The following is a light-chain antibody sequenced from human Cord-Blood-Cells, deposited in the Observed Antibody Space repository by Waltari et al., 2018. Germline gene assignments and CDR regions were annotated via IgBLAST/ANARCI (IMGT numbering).Light chain of an antibody. V-gene: IGLV2-14*01. CDR3: SSYTSSSTL. Sequence: QSALTQPASVSGSPGQSLTISCTGTSSDVGGYNYVSWYQQHPGKDPKLMIYDVSKRPSGVSNRFSGSKSGNTASLTISGLQAEDEADYYCSSYTSSSTLFGTGTKVTVL. J-gene: IGLJ1*01. CDR2: DVS. CDR1: SSDVGGYNY.